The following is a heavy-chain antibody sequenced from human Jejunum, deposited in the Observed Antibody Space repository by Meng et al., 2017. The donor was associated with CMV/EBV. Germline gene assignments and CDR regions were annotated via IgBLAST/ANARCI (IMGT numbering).Heavy chain of an antibody. J-gene: IGHJ5*02. Sequence: ITHFYWSWVRQPPGKGLEWVGSVFHTGDTKYNPSLKTRLTLSMDTSTNQVSLNLVSLKSADTATYYCARGRNCVNGVCYDDHNFFGPWAQGTLVTV. CDR3: ARGRNCVNGVCYDDHNFFGP. D-gene: IGHD2-8*01. V-gene: IGHV4-59*01. CDR2: VFHTGDT. CDR1: ITHFY.